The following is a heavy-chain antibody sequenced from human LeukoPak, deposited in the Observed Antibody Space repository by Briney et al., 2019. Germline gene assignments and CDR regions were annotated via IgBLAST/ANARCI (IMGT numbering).Heavy chain of an antibody. CDR3: ARDHGYNSLDY. CDR1: GFTFSSYE. V-gene: IGHV3-48*03. D-gene: IGHD5-24*01. J-gene: IGHJ4*02. Sequence: PGGSLRLSCAASGFTFSSYEMNWVRQAPGKGLEWVSYISSSGSTIYYADSVKGRFTISRDNAKNSLYLQMNSLRAEDTAVYYCARDHGYNSLDYWGQGTLVTVSS. CDR2: ISSSGSTI.